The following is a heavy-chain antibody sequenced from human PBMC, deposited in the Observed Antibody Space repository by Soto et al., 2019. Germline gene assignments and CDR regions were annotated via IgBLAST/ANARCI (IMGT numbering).Heavy chain of an antibody. V-gene: IGHV3-11*01. D-gene: IGHD2-21*01. J-gene: IGHJ4*02. CDR1: GFTVSDSY. CDR2: ISSSGSTI. Sequence: GGSLRLSCAASGFTVSDSYMSWIRQAPGKGPEWVSYISSSGSTIYLADSVKGRFTVSRDTATNSLYLHMSSLRDEDTAVYYCAKISDRAIQLWAEYYFDYWGQGTLVTVSS. CDR3: AKISDRAIQLWAEYYFDY.